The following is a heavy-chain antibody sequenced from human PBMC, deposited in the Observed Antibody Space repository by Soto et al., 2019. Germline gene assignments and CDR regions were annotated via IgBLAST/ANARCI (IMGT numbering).Heavy chain of an antibody. CDR3: ARVYGYYYYGLDV. J-gene: IGHJ6*02. Sequence: SETLSLTCAVYGGSFSGYYWSWIRQPPGKGLEWIGEINHSGSTNYNPSLKSRVTISVDTSKNQFSLKLSSVTAADTAVYYCARVYGYYYYGLDVWGQGTTVTVS. CDR2: INHSGST. V-gene: IGHV4-34*01. CDR1: GGSFSGYY. D-gene: IGHD3-10*01.